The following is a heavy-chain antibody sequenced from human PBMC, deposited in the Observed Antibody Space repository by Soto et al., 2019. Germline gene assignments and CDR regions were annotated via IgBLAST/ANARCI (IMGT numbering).Heavy chain of an antibody. J-gene: IGHJ4*02. CDR3: ARKHDFWSGYFEC. CDR2: ISYDGSNK. CDR1: GFTFSSYA. V-gene: IGHV3-30-3*01. D-gene: IGHD3-3*01. Sequence: GWSLRLSCAASGFTFSSYAMHLVRQAPGKGLEWVAVISYDGSNKYYADSVKGRFTIPRDNSKNTLYLQMNSLRAEDTAVYYCARKHDFWSGYFECWGEGTLVTVSS.